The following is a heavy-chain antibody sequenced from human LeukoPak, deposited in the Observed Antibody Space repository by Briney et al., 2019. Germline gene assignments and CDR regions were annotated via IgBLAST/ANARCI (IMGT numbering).Heavy chain of an antibody. CDR1: GDSINSLDL. D-gene: IGHD3-22*01. CDR2: MYLSGTT. CDR3: AGLVGRYSSGLYYYYLDY. Sequence: SETLSLTCTVSGDSINSLDLWSWVRQPPGKGLEWIGEMYLSGTTHSNPSVKSRVTISIDKSKNQFFLNLSSVTAADTAVYYCAGLVGRYSSGLYYYYLDYWGQGTLVTVSS. J-gene: IGHJ4*02. V-gene: IGHV4-4*02.